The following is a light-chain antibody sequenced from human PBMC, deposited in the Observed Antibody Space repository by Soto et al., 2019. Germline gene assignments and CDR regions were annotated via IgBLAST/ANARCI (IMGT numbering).Light chain of an antibody. CDR3: QQYGSSPLLT. J-gene: IGKJ1*01. Sequence: EIVLTQSPGTLSLSPGERATLSCRASQSVSSSYLAWYQQKPGQAPRLLIYGASSRATGIPDRFSGSGSGTDFTLTISRLEPDDFAVYYCQQYGSSPLLTFGQGTKVDIK. CDR1: QSVSSSY. V-gene: IGKV3-20*01. CDR2: GAS.